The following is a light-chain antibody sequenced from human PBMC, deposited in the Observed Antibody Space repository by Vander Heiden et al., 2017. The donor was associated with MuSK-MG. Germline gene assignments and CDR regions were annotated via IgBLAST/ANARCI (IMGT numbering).Light chain of an antibody. V-gene: IGKV4-1*01. CDR3: QQDDSIPST. CDR1: QSVLYSSNNKNY. Sequence: DIVMTQSPDSLAVSLGERATINCKSSQSVLYSSNNKNYLVWYQQKPGQPPKLLIYWASTRESGVPDRFSGSGSGTDFTLTISSLQAEDVAVYYCQQDDSIPSTFGQGTKMEIK. CDR2: WAS. J-gene: IGKJ2*01.